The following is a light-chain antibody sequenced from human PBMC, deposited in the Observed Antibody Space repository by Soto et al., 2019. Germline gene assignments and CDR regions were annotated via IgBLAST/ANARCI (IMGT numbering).Light chain of an antibody. CDR2: EVS. CDR1: SSDIGTYNY. CDR3: STYTTSSTRV. V-gene: IGLV2-14*01. Sequence: QSVLTQPASVSGSPGQSITISCTGTSSDIGTYNYVSWYQQHPGKVPKLMIYEVSNRPSGVSNRFSGSKSCNTASLAISGLEAKVEADYSCSTYTTSSTRVFGGGTKLNVL. J-gene: IGLJ3*02.